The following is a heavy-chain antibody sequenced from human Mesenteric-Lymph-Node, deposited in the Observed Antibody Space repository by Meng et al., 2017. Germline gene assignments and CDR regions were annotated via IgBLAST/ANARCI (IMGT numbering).Heavy chain of an antibody. Sequence: SETLSLTFNVSGGSISSYYWSGIGQPPGKGLEGRGYIYYSGSTNYNPSLKSRVTISVDTSKNQFSLKLSSVTAADTAVYCCARAGISIAAQEVFDYWGQGTLVTVSS. V-gene: IGHV4-59*01. CDR2: IYYSGST. J-gene: IGHJ4*02. CDR1: GGSISSYY. D-gene: IGHD6-6*01. CDR3: ARAGISIAAQEVFDY.